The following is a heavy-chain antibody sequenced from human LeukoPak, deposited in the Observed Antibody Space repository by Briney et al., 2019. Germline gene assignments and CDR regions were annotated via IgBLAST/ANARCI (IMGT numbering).Heavy chain of an antibody. Sequence: GGSLRLSCAASGFIFSNYAMHWVRQAPGKGLEWVTFIRYDGSNKYYVESVKGRFNISRDNSKNTLYLQMNSLRAEDTAVYYCAKAIHSSSSGVVDYWGQGTLVTVSS. CDR1: GFIFSNYA. J-gene: IGHJ4*02. D-gene: IGHD6-6*01. CDR3: AKAIHSSSSGVVDY. CDR2: IRYDGSNK. V-gene: IGHV3-30*02.